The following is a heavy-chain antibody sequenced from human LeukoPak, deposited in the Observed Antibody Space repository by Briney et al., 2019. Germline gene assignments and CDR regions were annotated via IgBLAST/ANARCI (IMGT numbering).Heavy chain of an antibody. CDR1: GYTFTSYD. CDR3: ARGPTPTRYYDFWSGYDY. CDR2: TNPNSGNT. J-gene: IGHJ4*02. D-gene: IGHD3-3*01. V-gene: IGHV1-8*03. Sequence: GASVKVSCKASGYTFTSYDINWVRQATGQGLEWMGWTNPNSGNTGYAQKFQGRVTITRNTSISTAYMELSSLRSEDTAVYYCARGPTPTRYYDFWSGYDYWGQGTLVTVSS.